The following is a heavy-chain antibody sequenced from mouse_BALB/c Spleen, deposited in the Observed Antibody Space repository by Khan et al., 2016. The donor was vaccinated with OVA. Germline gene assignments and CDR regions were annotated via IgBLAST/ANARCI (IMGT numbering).Heavy chain of an antibody. D-gene: IGHD2-14*01. CDR3: ERWGVYRYDSYFDY. Sequence: EVQLQESGPDLVKPSQSLSLTCTVTGYSITSGYSWHWIRQFPGNKLEWMGSIHNSGTTNSNPSLKGRISLTRDTSKNQFFLQLNSVTTEDTATYVCERWGVYRYDSYFDYWGQGTTLTVAS. J-gene: IGHJ2*01. CDR2: IHNSGTT. CDR1: GYSITSGYS. V-gene: IGHV3-1*02.